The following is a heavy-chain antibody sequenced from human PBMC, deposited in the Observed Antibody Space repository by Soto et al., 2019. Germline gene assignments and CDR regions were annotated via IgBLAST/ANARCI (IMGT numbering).Heavy chain of an antibody. CDR3: ARVKWELPNPFDY. D-gene: IGHD1-26*01. V-gene: IGHV1-69*13. Sequence: SVKVSCKASGGTFSSYAISWVRQAPGQGLEWMGGIIPIFGTANYAQKFQGRVTITADESTSTAYMELSSLRSEDTAVYYCARVKWELPNPFDYWGQGTLVTVSS. J-gene: IGHJ4*02. CDR2: IIPIFGTA. CDR1: GGTFSSYA.